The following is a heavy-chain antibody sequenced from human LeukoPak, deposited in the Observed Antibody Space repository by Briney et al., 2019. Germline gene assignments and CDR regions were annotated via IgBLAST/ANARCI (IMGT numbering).Heavy chain of an antibody. CDR1: GFTFSYYS. CDR2: ISGSSSTK. J-gene: IGHJ4*02. CDR3: ARDRDPGFDF. V-gene: IGHV3-48*01. D-gene: IGHD2-21*02. Sequence: GGSLRLSCEASGFTFSYYSMNWVRQAPGKGLEWVSYISGSSSTKYYADSVKGRFTISRDNGRNSLYLQMNSLRVDDTAVYYCARDRDPGFDFWGQGTLVTVSS.